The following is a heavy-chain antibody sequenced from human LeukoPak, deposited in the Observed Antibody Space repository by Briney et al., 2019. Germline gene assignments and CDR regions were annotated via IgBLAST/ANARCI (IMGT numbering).Heavy chain of an antibody. CDR1: GYSISSGYY. CDR3: AREVVLVVAAIPGYYNYYMDV. Sequence: SETLSLTCTVSGYSISSGYYWGSIRQSPGMGLEWIGNIYHSGSTYYNPSLRSRLTISIDTSKNHFSLELSSVTAADTAVYYCAREVVLVVAAIPGYYNYYMDVWGKGTTVTVSS. J-gene: IGHJ6*03. V-gene: IGHV4-38-2*02. D-gene: IGHD2-15*01. CDR2: IYHSGST.